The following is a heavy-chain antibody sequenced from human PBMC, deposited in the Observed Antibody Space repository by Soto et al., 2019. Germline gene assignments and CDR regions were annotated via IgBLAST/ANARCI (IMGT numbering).Heavy chain of an antibody. CDR1: GFTFSSYG. V-gene: IGHV3-33*01. Sequence: QPGGSLRLSCAASGFTFSSYGMHWVRQAPGKGLEWVAVIWYDGSNKYYADSVKGRFTISRDNSKNTLYLQMNSLRAEDTAVYYCAREIPPPYYYDSSGYYGYFDYWGQGTLVTVSS. CDR2: IWYDGSNK. J-gene: IGHJ4*02. D-gene: IGHD3-22*01. CDR3: AREIPPPYYYDSSGYYGYFDY.